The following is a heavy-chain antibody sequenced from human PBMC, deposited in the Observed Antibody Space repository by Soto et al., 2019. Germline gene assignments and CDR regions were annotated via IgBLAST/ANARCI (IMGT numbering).Heavy chain of an antibody. CDR3: ARETIAVAAIGAFDI. Sequence: QVQLVESGGGVVQPGRSLRLSCAASGFTFSSYGMHWVRQAPGKGLEWVAVIWYDGSNKYYADSVKGRFTISRDNSKNTLYLQMNSLRAEDTAVYYRARETIAVAAIGAFDIWGQGTMVTVSS. V-gene: IGHV3-33*01. CDR1: GFTFSSYG. J-gene: IGHJ3*02. CDR2: IWYDGSNK. D-gene: IGHD6-19*01.